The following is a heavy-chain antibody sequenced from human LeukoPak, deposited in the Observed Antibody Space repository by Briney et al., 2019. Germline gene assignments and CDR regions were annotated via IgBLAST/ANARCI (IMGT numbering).Heavy chain of an antibody. J-gene: IGHJ6*04. CDR3: ARALEIGADV. CDR2: ISSSSSYI. CDR1: GFTFSSYS. Sequence: GGSLRLSCAASGFTFSSYSMNWVRQAPGKGPEWVSSISSSSSYIYYADSVKGRFTISRDNAKNSLYLQMSSLRAEDTAVYYCARALEIGADVWGKGTTVTVSS. D-gene: IGHD4/OR15-4a*01. V-gene: IGHV3-21*01.